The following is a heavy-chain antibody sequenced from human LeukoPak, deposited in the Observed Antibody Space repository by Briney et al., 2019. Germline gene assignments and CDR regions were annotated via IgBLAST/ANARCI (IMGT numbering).Heavy chain of an antibody. V-gene: IGHV3-23*01. J-gene: IGHJ4*02. CDR3: AKDRAERYYDSSGSVDY. CDR1: GFTFSSYA. CDR2: ISGSGGST. D-gene: IGHD3-22*01. Sequence: GGSLRLSCAASGFTFSSYAMSWVRQAPGKGLEWVSAISGSGGSTYYADSVKGRFTISRDNSKNTLYLQMNSLRAEDTAVYYCAKDRAERYYDSSGSVDYWAREPWSPSPQ.